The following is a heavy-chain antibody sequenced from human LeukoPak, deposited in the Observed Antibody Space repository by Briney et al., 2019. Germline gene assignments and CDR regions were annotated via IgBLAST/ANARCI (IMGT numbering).Heavy chain of an antibody. Sequence: GGSLRLSCAASGFTFSSDAMSWVRQAPGKGLEWVSAISGSGGSTYYADSVKGRFTISRDNSKNTLYLQMNSLRAEDTAVYYCAIDLVVDYYYYGSGSSYNGFDYWGQGTLVTVSS. CDR1: GFTFSSDA. CDR2: ISGSGGST. J-gene: IGHJ4*02. V-gene: IGHV3-23*01. CDR3: AIDLVVDYYYYGSGSSYNGFDY. D-gene: IGHD3-10*01.